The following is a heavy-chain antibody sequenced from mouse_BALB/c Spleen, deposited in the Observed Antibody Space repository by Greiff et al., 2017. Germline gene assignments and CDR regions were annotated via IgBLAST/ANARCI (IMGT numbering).Heavy chain of an antibody. CDR2: INPYNGDT. V-gene: IGHV1-37*01. D-gene: IGHD2-4*01. CDR1: GYSFTGYF. CDR3: GRGGYYDYLYAMDY. Sequence: VHVKQSGPELVKPGASVKISCKASGYSFTGYFMNWVKQSHGKSLEWIGRINPYNGDTFYNQKFKGKATLTVDKSSSTAHMELLSLTSEDSAVYYCGRGGYYDYLYAMDYWGQGTSVTVSS. J-gene: IGHJ4*01.